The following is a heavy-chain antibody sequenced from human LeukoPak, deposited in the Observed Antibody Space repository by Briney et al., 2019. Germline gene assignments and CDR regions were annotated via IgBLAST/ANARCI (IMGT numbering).Heavy chain of an antibody. J-gene: IGHJ4*02. CDR1: EFTFSSYA. V-gene: IGHV3-23*01. CDR2: ISGSGVST. D-gene: IGHD3-22*01. Sequence: GGSLRLSCAASEFTFSSYAMSWVRQAPGKGLEWVSAISGSGVSTYYADSVKGRFTISRDNSRNTLYLQMNSLRAEDTAVYYCAREVYRLYYYDSSGGFDYWGQGTLVTVSS. CDR3: AREVYRLYYYDSSGGFDY.